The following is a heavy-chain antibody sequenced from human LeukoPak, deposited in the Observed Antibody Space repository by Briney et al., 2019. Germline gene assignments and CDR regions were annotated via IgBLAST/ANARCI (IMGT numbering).Heavy chain of an antibody. V-gene: IGHV4-34*01. D-gene: IGHD6-13*01. CDR2: INHSGST. J-gene: IGHJ5*02. Sequence: SETLSLTCAVYGGSFSGYYWSWIRQPPGKGLEWIGEINHSGSTNYNPSLKSRVTISVDTSKNQFSLKLSSVTAADTAVYYCARRRAEGGSNGHYNWFDPWGQGTLVTVSS. CDR1: GGSFSGYY. CDR3: ARRRAEGGSNGHYNWFDP.